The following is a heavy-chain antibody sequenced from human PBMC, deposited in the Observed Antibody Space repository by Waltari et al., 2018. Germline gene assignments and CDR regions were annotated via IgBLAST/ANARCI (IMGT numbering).Heavy chain of an antibody. V-gene: IGHV3-30*18. D-gene: IGHD3-10*01. CDR3: AKNYGSGKEIGN. CDR1: GFTFSSYA. Sequence: QVQLVESGGGVVQPGRSLRLSCAASGFTFSSYAMHWVRQAPGKGLEWVAVISYDGSNKYYADSVKGRFTISRDNSKNTLYLQMNSLRAEDTAVYYCAKNYGSGKEIGNWGQGTLVTVSS. J-gene: IGHJ4*02. CDR2: ISYDGSNK.